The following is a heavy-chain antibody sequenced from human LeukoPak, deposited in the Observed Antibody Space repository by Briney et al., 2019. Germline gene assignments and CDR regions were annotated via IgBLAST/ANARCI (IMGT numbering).Heavy chain of an antibody. J-gene: IGHJ6*04. CDR3: AELGITMIGGV. Sequence: GGSLRLSCAASAFTFSSYEMNWVRQAPGKGLEWVSYISSSGSTIYYADSVEGRFTISRDNAKNSLYLQMNSLRAEDTAVYYCAELGITMIGGVWGKGTTVTISS. V-gene: IGHV3-48*03. D-gene: IGHD3-10*02. CDR2: ISSSGSTI. CDR1: AFTFSSYE.